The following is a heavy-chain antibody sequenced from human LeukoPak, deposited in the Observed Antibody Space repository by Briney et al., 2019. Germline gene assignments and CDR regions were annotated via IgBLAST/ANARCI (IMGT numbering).Heavy chain of an antibody. CDR1: GFTFSSYA. J-gene: IGHJ4*02. CDR3: AKRILTGYYPVDY. V-gene: IGHV3-23*01. D-gene: IGHD3-9*01. Sequence: GSLRLSCAASGFTFSSYAMSWVRQAPGKGLEWVSAIGSSGAGTYYADSVKGRFTISRDNSKNTLYLQMNSLRAEDTAVYYCAKRILTGYYPVDYWGQGTLVTVSS. CDR2: IGSSGAGT.